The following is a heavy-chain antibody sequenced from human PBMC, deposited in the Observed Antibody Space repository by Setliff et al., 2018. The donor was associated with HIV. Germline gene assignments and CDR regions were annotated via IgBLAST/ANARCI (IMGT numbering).Heavy chain of an antibody. J-gene: IGHJ4*02. D-gene: IGHD1-26*01. V-gene: IGHV1-18*01. Sequence: ASVKVSCKASGYTFTNYGFSWVRQAPGQGLEWMGWISAYNGDTKYAQKLQGRVTMTTDTSTSTAHMELGSLRSDDTAVYYCARDYGRRGWDLLLYYFDYWGQGSLVTVSS. CDR2: ISAYNGDT. CDR3: ARDYGRRGWDLLLYYFDY. CDR1: GYTFTNYG.